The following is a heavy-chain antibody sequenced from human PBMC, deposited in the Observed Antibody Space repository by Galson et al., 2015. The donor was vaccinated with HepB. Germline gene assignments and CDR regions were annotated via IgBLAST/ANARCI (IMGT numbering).Heavy chain of an antibody. CDR2: ISPSGGST. J-gene: IGHJ6*02. Sequence: SVKVSCKASGYTFTSYYMHWVRQAPGQGLEWMGIISPSGGSTSYAQKFQGRVTMTRDTSTSTVYMELSSLRSEDTAVYYCARAAATDRYGMDVWGQGTTVTVSS. CDR1: GYTFTSYY. CDR3: ARAAATDRYGMDV. V-gene: IGHV1-46*03. D-gene: IGHD2-15*01.